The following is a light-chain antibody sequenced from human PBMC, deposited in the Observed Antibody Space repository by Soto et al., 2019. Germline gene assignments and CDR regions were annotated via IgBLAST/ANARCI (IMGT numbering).Light chain of an antibody. Sequence: EIVMTQSPATLSVSPGERATLSCRASQSVSIDLAWYQQTPGQAPRLLIYGASTRATGIPVRFSGSASGTEFTLTISRLEPEDFAVYYCQQYGSSGTFGQGTKVEIK. CDR1: QSVSID. CDR2: GAS. V-gene: IGKV3-15*01. J-gene: IGKJ1*01. CDR3: QQYGSSGT.